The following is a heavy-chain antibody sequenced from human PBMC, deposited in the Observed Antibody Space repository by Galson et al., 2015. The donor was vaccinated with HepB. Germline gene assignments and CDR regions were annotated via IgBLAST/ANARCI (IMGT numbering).Heavy chain of an antibody. J-gene: IGHJ3*02. CDR1: GGTFSSYA. V-gene: IGHV1-69*04. D-gene: IGHD4-17*01. CDR3: ARDPGDYGDYVEAFDI. Sequence: SVKVSCKASGGTFSSYAISWVRQAPGQGLEWVGRIIPILGIANYAQKFQGRVTITADKSTSTAYMELSSLRSEDTAVYYGARDPGDYGDYVEAFDIWGQGTMVTVSS. CDR2: IIPILGIA.